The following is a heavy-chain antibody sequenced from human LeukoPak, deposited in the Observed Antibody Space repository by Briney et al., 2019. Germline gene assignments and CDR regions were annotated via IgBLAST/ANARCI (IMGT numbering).Heavy chain of an antibody. J-gene: IGHJ3*02. D-gene: IGHD1-26*01. CDR1: GFTFDDYA. V-gene: IGHV3-9*01. CDR2: ISWNSGSI. CDR3: AKSGNSGSYQDAFDI. Sequence: GGSLRLSCAVSGFTFDDYAMHWVRQAPGKSLEWVSGISWNSGSIGYADSVKGRFTISRDNAKNSLYLQMNSLRAEDTALYYCAKSGNSGSYQDAFDIWGQGAMVTVSS.